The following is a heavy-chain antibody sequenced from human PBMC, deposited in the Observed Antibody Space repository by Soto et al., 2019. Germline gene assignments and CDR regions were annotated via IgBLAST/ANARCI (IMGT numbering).Heavy chain of an antibody. CDR3: ARMYYDILTGYWATGFWDI. CDR1: GGSISSYY. Sequence: QVQLQESGPGLVKPSETLSLTCTVSGGSISSYYWSWIRQPPGKGLEWIGYIYYSGSTNYNPSHKSRVTISVDTSKNQFSLKLSSVTAADTAVYYCARMYYDILTGYWATGFWDIWGQGTMVTVSS. J-gene: IGHJ3*02. V-gene: IGHV4-59*01. CDR2: IYYSGST. D-gene: IGHD3-9*01.